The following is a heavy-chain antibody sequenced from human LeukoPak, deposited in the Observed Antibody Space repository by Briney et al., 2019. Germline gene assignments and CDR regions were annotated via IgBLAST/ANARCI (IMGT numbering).Heavy chain of an antibody. D-gene: IGHD3-22*01. CDR2: IYYSGST. Sequence: SETLSLTCTVSGDSISSSRYYWGWIRQPPGKGLEWIGSIYYSGSTYYNPSLKSRVTISVDTSKNQFSLKLSSVTAADTAVYYCARHGDSSGYYFLDYWGQGTLVTVSS. CDR1: GDSISSSRYY. J-gene: IGHJ4*02. V-gene: IGHV4-39*01. CDR3: ARHGDSSGYYFLDY.